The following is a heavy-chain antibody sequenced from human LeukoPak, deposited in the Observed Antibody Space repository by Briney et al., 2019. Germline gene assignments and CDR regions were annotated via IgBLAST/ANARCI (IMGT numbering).Heavy chain of an antibody. V-gene: IGHV3-9*01. D-gene: IGHD6-13*01. Sequence: GGSLRLSCAASGFTFDDYAMHWVRQAPGKGLEWVSGISWNSGSIGYADSVKGRFTISRDNAKNSLYLQMNSLRAEDTAVYYCARDGEDIAAAGTGGNWFDPWGQGTLVTVSS. CDR1: GFTFDDYA. J-gene: IGHJ5*02. CDR2: ISWNSGSI. CDR3: ARDGEDIAAAGTGGNWFDP.